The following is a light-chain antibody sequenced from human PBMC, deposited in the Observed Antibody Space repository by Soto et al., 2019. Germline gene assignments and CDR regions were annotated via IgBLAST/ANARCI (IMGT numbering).Light chain of an antibody. CDR1: SSDVGDYNY. J-gene: IGLJ3*02. V-gene: IGLV2-11*01. Sequence: QCALTQPRSVSGSPGQSVTISCTGTSSDVGDYNYVSWYQQHPGKAPKLMIYDVSERPSGVPDRFSGSKSGNTASLTISGLQAEDEADYYCCSYAGSYTWVFGGGTKVTVL. CDR3: CSYAGSYTWV. CDR2: DVS.